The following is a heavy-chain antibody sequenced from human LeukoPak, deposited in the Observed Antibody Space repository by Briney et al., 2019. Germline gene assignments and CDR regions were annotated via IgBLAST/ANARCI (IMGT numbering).Heavy chain of an antibody. CDR2: ISSSGSAM. V-gene: IGHV3-11*01. CDR3: ARARTKNWFDP. Sequence: GGSLRLSCAASGFTFSDYYMSWIRQTPGKGLEWVSYISSSGSAMFYADSVKGRFTISRDNAKNSLYLQMNSLRAEDTAVYYCARARTKNWFDPWGQGTLVTVSS. CDR1: GFTFSDYY. J-gene: IGHJ5*02.